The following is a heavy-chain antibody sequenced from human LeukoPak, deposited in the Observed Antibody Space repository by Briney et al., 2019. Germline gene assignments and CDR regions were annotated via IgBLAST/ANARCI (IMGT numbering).Heavy chain of an antibody. D-gene: IGHD5-12*01. Sequence: GGSLGLSCAASGFTVSNNYMSWVRQAPGKGLEWVSVIYSGGSTYYADSVKGRFTISRHNSKNTLDLQMNSLRAEDTAVYYCAREGVATGGYFDYWGQGTLVTVSS. CDR3: AREGVATGGYFDY. CDR1: GFTVSNNY. V-gene: IGHV3-53*04. CDR2: IYSGGST. J-gene: IGHJ4*02.